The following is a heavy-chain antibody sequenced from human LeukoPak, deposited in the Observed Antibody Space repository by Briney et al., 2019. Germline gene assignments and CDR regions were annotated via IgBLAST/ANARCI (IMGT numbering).Heavy chain of an antibody. D-gene: IGHD3-10*01. J-gene: IGHJ4*02. CDR2: ISDSGGST. V-gene: IGHV3-23*01. Sequence: GGSLRLSCAASGFTFSSYAMRWVRQAPGKGLEWVSAISDSGGSTYYADSVKGRFTISRDNSKTTLYLQMHSLRAEDTAAYYCAKRDGSGSYYNSSFDYWGQGTLVTVSS. CDR3: AKRDGSGSYYNSSFDY. CDR1: GFTFSSYA.